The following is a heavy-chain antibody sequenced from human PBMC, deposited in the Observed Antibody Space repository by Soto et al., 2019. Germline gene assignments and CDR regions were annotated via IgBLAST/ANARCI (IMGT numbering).Heavy chain of an antibody. CDR3: ARVPGCSSTSCYALDDAFDI. V-gene: IGHV1-18*01. D-gene: IGHD2-2*01. J-gene: IGHJ3*02. Sequence: QVQLVQSGAEVKKPGASVKVSCKASGYTFTSYGISWVRQAPGQGLGWMGWISAYNGNTNYAQNLQGRVTMTPETYTSTAYMELRSLRSDDTAVYYCARVPGCSSTSCYALDDAFDIWGQGTMVTVSS. CDR2: ISAYNGNT. CDR1: GYTFTSYG.